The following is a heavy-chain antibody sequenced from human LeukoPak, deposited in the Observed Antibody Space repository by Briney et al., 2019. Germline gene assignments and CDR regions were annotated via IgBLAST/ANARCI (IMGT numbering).Heavy chain of an antibody. CDR1: GGTFSSYA. Sequence: SVKVSCKASGGTFSSYAISWVRQAPGQGLEWMGRIIPIFGIANYAQKFQGRVTITADKSTSTAYMELSSLRSEDTAVYYCAREEELRATACTIDHLGQGTLVTVSS. CDR3: AREEELRATACTIDH. CDR2: IIPIFGIA. J-gene: IGHJ4*02. D-gene: IGHD6-13*01. V-gene: IGHV1-69*04.